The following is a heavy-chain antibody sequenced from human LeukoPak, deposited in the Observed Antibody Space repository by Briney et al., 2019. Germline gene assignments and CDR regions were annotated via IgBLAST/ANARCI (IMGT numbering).Heavy chain of an antibody. CDR3: ARQIYGDYISKDNWFDP. CDR2: IYSGGST. Sequence: GGSLRLSCAASGFTVSSNYMSWVRQAPAKGLEWVSVIYSGGSTYYADSVKGRFTISRDNSKNTLYLQMNSLRAEDTAVYYCARQIYGDYISKDNWFDPWGQGTLVTVSS. V-gene: IGHV3-66*02. CDR1: GFTVSSNY. D-gene: IGHD4-17*01. J-gene: IGHJ5*02.